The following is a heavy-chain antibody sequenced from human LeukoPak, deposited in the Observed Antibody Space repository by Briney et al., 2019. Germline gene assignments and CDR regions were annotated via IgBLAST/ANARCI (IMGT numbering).Heavy chain of an antibody. CDR3: ARGPYDSSELDYYYMDV. Sequence: GASVKVSCKTSGDTFSSYAISWVRQAPGQGLEWMGGIIPIFGTTNYAQRFQVRVTISADESTGTVYMDLSSLRSEDTAVYYCARGPYDSSELDYYYMDVWGKGTTVTVSS. CDR2: IIPIFGTT. V-gene: IGHV1-69*01. CDR1: GDTFSSYA. D-gene: IGHD4-11*01. J-gene: IGHJ6*03.